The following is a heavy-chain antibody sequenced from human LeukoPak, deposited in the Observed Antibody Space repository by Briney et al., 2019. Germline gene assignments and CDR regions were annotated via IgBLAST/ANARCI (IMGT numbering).Heavy chain of an antibody. Sequence: SETLSLTCTVSGGSISSSSYYWAWIRQPPGKGLEWIGSIYYSGSTYYNPSLKSRVTISIDTSKNQFSLKLSSVTAADTAVYYCARGPFRLAAALGYYYGMDVWGQGTTVTVSS. D-gene: IGHD6-13*01. J-gene: IGHJ6*02. V-gene: IGHV4-39*07. CDR3: ARGPFRLAAALGYYYGMDV. CDR2: IYYSGST. CDR1: GGSISSSSYY.